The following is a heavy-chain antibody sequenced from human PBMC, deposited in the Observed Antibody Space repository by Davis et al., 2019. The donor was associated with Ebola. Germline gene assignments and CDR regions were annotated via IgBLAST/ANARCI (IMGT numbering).Heavy chain of an antibody. Sequence: ASVKVSCKASGYSFKNYAISWVRQAPGQGLEWMGWISAYNGNTNYAQKVQGRVTMTTDTSTGTAYLDLRSLRSDDTAVYFCARTSIVGTTTTASDIWGQGTKVTVS. CDR2: ISAYNGNT. J-gene: IGHJ3*02. CDR1: GYSFKNYA. CDR3: ARTSIVGTTTTASDI. V-gene: IGHV1-18*01. D-gene: IGHD1-26*01.